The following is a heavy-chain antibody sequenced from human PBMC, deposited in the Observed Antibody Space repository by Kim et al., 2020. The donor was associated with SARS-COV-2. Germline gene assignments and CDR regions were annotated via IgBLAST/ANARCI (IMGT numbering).Heavy chain of an antibody. Sequence: GGSLRLSCAASGFTFSRYAMNWVRQAPGKGLEWVSAISGDGGTTHYADSVKGRFTISRDNSKNTLYLQVNSLRAEDTALYYCSRVGSGPLVGKDYFGSWGQGTLVTVSS. CDR1: GFTFSRYA. V-gene: IGHV3-23*01. CDR3: SRVGSGPLVGKDYFGS. J-gene: IGHJ4*02. D-gene: IGHD1-26*01. CDR2: ISGDGGTT.